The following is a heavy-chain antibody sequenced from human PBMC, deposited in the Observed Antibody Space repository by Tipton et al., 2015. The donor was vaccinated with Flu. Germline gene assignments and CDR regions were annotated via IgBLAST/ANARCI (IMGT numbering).Heavy chain of an antibody. D-gene: IGHD1-7*01. CDR2: ISGGGATT. V-gene: IGHV3-23*01. J-gene: IGHJ4*02. CDR3: AKVIPELVSGLDY. Sequence: SLRLSCAASGFTFSRYAMSWDRQAPGKGLEWVAAISGGGATTYFADSLKGRFTISSDISKNTLYLQMNSLRAEDTAVYFCAKVIPELVSGLDYWGQGTLVTVSS. CDR1: GFTFSRYA.